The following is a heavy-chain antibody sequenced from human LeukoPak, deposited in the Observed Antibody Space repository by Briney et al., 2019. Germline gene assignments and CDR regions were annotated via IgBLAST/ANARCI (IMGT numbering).Heavy chain of an antibody. CDR2: MNPSGGTT. Sequence: GASVKVSCKASGYTFSRYYIHWVRQAPGQGLEWMGKMNPSGGTTTYAQKFQGRVTVTRDTPTSTVYMEMSSLRPEDTAVYYCARAEGYCSGGSCYEDYWGQGTLVTVSS. J-gene: IGHJ4*02. D-gene: IGHD2-15*01. CDR1: GYTFSRYY. V-gene: IGHV1-46*01. CDR3: ARAEGYCSGGSCYEDY.